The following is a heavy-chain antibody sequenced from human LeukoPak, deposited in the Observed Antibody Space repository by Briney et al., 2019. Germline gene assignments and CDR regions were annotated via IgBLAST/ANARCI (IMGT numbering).Heavy chain of an antibody. Sequence: GESLKISCKGSGYSFTSYWIGWVRQMPGKGLEWMGIIYPGDSDTRYSPSFQGQVTISADKSISTAYLQWSSLKASDTAMYYCARHGQYYDFWSGYYWFDPWGQGTLVTVFS. J-gene: IGHJ5*02. CDR3: ARHGQYYDFWSGYYWFDP. CDR1: GYSFTSYW. V-gene: IGHV5-51*01. D-gene: IGHD3-3*01. CDR2: IYPGDSDT.